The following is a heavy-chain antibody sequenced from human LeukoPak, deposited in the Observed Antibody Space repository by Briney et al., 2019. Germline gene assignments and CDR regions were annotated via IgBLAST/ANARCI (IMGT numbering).Heavy chain of an antibody. CDR2: VYYSGST. CDR3: AGRLWRRDGYNLSAFDI. Sequence: PSETLSLTCTVSGGSISSYYWNWIRQPPGKGLEWIGYVYYSGSTNYNPSLKSRVTISVDTSKNQFSLKLSSVTAADTAVYYCAGRLWRRDGYNLSAFDIWGQGTMVTVSS. D-gene: IGHD5-24*01. V-gene: IGHV4-59*01. J-gene: IGHJ3*02. CDR1: GGSISSYY.